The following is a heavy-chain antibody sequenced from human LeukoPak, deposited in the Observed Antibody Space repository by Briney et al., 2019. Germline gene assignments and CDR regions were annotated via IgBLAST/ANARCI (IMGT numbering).Heavy chain of an antibody. CDR2: ISYDGSNK. CDR1: GFTFSSYG. D-gene: IGHD6-19*01. V-gene: IGHV3-30*18. Sequence: GGSLRLSCAASGFTFSSYGMHWVRQAPGKGLEWVAVISYDGSNKYYADSVKGRFTISRDNSKNTLYPQMNSLRAEDTAVYYCAKDTVRIAVASLDYWGQGTLVTVSS. CDR3: AKDTVRIAVASLDY. J-gene: IGHJ4*02.